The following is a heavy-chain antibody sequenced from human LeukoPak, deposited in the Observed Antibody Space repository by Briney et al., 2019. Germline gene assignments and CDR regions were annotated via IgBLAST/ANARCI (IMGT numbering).Heavy chain of an antibody. CDR3: ARVWFGALDY. V-gene: IGHV3-7*01. CDR2: MNQDGSEQ. Sequence: GGSLRLSCAASGFDFDNYWMTWVRQAPGKGLEWVANMNQDGSEQYYVDSVKGRFTISRDNAKNSLYLQMNSLRAEDTAVYYCARVWFGALDYWGQGTLVTVSS. CDR1: GFDFDNYW. J-gene: IGHJ4*02. D-gene: IGHD3-10*01.